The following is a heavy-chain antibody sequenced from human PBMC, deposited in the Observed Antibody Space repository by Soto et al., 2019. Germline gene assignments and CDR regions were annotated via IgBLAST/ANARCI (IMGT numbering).Heavy chain of an antibody. CDR2: IYPGDSDT. V-gene: IGHV5-51*01. D-gene: IGHD3-22*01. CDR3: VRGGGHYYVSSGPFDY. Sequence: GESLKISCKGSGYSFTSYWIGWVRQMPGKGLEWMGIIYPGDSDTKYSPSFQGQVTISADKSISTAYLQWSSLKASDTAMYYCVRGGGHYYVSSGPFDYWGQGTLVTVSS. CDR1: GYSFTSYW. J-gene: IGHJ4*02.